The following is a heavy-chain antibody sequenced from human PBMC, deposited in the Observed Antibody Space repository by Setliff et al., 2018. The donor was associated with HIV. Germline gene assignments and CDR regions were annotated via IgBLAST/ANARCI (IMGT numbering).Heavy chain of an antibody. CDR1: GGSISSYY. J-gene: IGHJ5*02. D-gene: IGHD6-19*01. Sequence: SETLSLTCTVSGGSISSYYWSWIRQPPGKGLEWIGYIYTSGSTNYNPSLKSRVTMSVDTSKNRFSLKLNSVTAADTAVYYCARLNQQWLVRDSGSNWFDPWGQGILVTVSS. CDR3: ARLNQQWLVRDSGSNWFDP. V-gene: IGHV4-4*08. CDR2: IYTSGST.